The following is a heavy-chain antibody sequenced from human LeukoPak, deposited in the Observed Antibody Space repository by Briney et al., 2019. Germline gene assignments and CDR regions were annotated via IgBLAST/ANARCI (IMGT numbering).Heavy chain of an antibody. V-gene: IGHV1-69*06. CDR1: GGSFNTYS. CDR2: IIPIFGKS. J-gene: IGHJ4*02. CDR3: ARPSGYDPFFDY. D-gene: IGHD5-12*01. Sequence: ASVKVSCKASGGSFNTYSISWVRQAPGQGLEWMGGIIPIFGKSDYAQKFQGRVTLTADKSTSTVNMELSSLRSEDTAIYYCARPSGYDPFFDYWGQGTLVTVSS.